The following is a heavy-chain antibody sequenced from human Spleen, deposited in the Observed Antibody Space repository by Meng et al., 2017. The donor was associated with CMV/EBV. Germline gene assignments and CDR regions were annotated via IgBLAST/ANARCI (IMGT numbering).Heavy chain of an antibody. CDR3: ARSSHTGNPYYFDY. V-gene: IGHV1-18*01. CDR2: ISPYNAYA. D-gene: IGHD1-14*01. J-gene: IGHJ4*02. Sequence: KASGYTFTSYGITWVRQAPGQGLEWMGWISPYNAYAKYAQKIQGRVTMTTDTSTSTAYMELRSLSSDDTAVYYCARSSHTGNPYYFDYWGQGTLVTVSS. CDR1: GYTFTSYG.